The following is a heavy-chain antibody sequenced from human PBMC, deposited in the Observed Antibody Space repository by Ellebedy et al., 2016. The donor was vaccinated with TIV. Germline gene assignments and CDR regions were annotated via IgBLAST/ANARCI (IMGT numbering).Heavy chain of an antibody. Sequence: GESLKISCTDSGHSFTNFWTGWVRQMPGKGLEWRGIIFPGDSSTRYSPSFQGQVTISADKSIGTAYLQWSRLKASDTAMYYCASAYLQGVRGVRSSFEFWGQGTLVTVSS. J-gene: IGHJ4*02. CDR1: GHSFTNFW. CDR3: ASAYLQGVRGVRSSFEF. CDR2: IFPGDSST. V-gene: IGHV5-51*01. D-gene: IGHD3-10*01.